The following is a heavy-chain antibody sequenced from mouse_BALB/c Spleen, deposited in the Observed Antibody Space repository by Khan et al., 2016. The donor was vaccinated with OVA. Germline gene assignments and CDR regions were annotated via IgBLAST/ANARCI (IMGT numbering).Heavy chain of an antibody. CDR1: GYTFTTYW. J-gene: IGHJ3*01. V-gene: IGHV1-7*01. Sequence: QVQLKESGAELAKPGASVKMSCTASGYTFTTYWMHWVKQTPGQGLEWIGYIDPSTGNTEYNQKFKDKATLTTDKSSSTSYMQLSSLTSEDAAVLYCECRGLYGCVAYWGQGTLVTVSA. D-gene: IGHD2-2*01. CDR2: IDPSTGNT. CDR3: ECRGLYGCVAY.